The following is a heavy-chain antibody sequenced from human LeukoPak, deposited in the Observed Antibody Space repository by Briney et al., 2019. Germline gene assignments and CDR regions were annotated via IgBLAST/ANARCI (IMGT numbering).Heavy chain of an antibody. Sequence: ASVKVSCKASGYTFTSYAMNWVRQAPGQGLEWMGWINTNTGNPTYAQGFTGWFVFSLDTSVSTAYLQISSLKAEDTAVYYCARGDYGSGISGASGVSDYWGQGTLVTVSS. CDR3: ARGDYGSGISGASGVSDY. D-gene: IGHD3-10*01. J-gene: IGHJ4*02. CDR2: INTNTGNP. CDR1: GYTFTSYA. V-gene: IGHV7-4-1*02.